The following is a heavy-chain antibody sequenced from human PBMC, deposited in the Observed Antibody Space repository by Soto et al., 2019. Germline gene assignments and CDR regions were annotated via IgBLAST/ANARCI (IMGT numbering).Heavy chain of an antibody. V-gene: IGHV3-11*01. CDR3: ARDPGYGYSLDY. J-gene: IGHJ4*02. CDR1: GFTFSDYY. D-gene: IGHD5-18*01. CDR2: ISSSGNTV. Sequence: QVQLVESGGGLVKPGGSLRLSCAASGFTFSDYYMNWIRQAPGKGLEWVSYISSSGNTVYYADSVKGRFTISRDNAKNSLYLQMNSLRAVDTAVYYCARDPGYGYSLDYWGQGTLVTVSS.